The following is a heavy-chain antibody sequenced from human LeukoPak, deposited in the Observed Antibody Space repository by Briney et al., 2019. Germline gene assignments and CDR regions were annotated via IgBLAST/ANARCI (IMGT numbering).Heavy chain of an antibody. D-gene: IGHD3-9*01. J-gene: IGHJ4*02. CDR1: GFTFSSYG. CDR2: ISYDGSNK. CDR3: ANTLRSDFDWQPWVDY. Sequence: PGRSLRLSCAASGFTFSSYGMHWVRQAPGKGLEWVAVISYDGSNKYYADSVKGRFTISRDNSKNTLYLQMNSLRAEDTAVYYCANTLRSDFDWQPWVDYWGQGTLVTVSS. V-gene: IGHV3-30*18.